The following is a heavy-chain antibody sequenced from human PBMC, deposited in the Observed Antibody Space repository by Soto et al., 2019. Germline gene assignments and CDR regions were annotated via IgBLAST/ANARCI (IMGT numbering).Heavy chain of an antibody. Sequence: SETLSLTCTVSGGSISSYYWSWIRQPPGKGLEWIGYIYYSGSTNYNPSLKSRVTISVDTSKNQFSLKLSSVTAADTAVYYCAGTVTTARIFDYWGQGTLVTVSS. J-gene: IGHJ4*02. CDR3: AGTVTTARIFDY. V-gene: IGHV4-59*08. CDR2: IYYSGST. CDR1: GGSISSYY. D-gene: IGHD4-17*01.